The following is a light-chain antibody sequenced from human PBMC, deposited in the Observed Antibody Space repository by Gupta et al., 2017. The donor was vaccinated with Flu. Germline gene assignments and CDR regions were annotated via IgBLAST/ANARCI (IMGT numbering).Light chain of an antibody. CDR1: NIGSKG. V-gene: IGLV3-21*03. Sequence: PGKTATITCGGNNIGSKGVHWYQQKPGQAPVLVVYNDNDRPAGVPGRFSGSNSGNTATLTISRGEAGDEADYYCQVWHSITDVPFGGGTKLAVL. J-gene: IGLJ3*02. CDR3: QVWHSITDVP. CDR2: NDN.